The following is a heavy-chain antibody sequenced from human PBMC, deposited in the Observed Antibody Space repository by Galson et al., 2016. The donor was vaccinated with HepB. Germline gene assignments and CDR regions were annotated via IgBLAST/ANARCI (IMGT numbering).Heavy chain of an antibody. Sequence: SLRLSCAASDFTFNTFPMSWVRQAPGKGLEWVSTISGIDDATYYPDSVKGRFTISRDNSRNTLYLQMNSLRVEDTAMYYCAKIGGVVNLDPPAWGQGTLVTVSS. J-gene: IGHJ5*02. CDR2: ISGIDDAT. CDR1: DFTFNTFP. CDR3: AKIGGVVNLDPPA. D-gene: IGHD3-3*01. V-gene: IGHV3-23*01.